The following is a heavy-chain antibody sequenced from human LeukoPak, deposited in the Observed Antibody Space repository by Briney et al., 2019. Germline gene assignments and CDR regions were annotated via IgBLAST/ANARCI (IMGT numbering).Heavy chain of an antibody. D-gene: IGHD3-9*01. CDR3: ARDGLVLRYFDWFFDY. CDR1: GYTFTGYY. CDR2: INTNTGNP. J-gene: IGHJ4*02. V-gene: IGHV7-4-1*02. Sequence: ASVKVSCKASGYTFTGYYIHWVRQAPGQGLEWMGWINTNTGNPTYAQGFTGRFVFSLDTSVSTAYLQISSLKAEDTAVYYCARDGLVLRYFDWFFDYWGQGTLVTVSS.